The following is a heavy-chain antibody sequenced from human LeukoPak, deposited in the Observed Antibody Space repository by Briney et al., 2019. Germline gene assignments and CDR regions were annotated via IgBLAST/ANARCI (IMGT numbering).Heavy chain of an antibody. V-gene: IGHV3-23*01. D-gene: IGHD6-19*01. CDR2: ISGSGGST. J-gene: IGHJ4*02. CDR3: AKGMEQWLVTELDY. CDR1: GFTFSSYA. Sequence: GGSLRLSCAASGFTFSSYAMSWVRQAPGKGLEWVSAISGSGGSTYYADSVKGRSTISRDNSKNTLYLQMNSLRAEDTAVYYCAKGMEQWLVTELDYWGQGTLVTVSS.